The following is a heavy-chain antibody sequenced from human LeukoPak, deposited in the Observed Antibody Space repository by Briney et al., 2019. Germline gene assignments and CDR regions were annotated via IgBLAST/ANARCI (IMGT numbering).Heavy chain of an antibody. Sequence: PGGSLRLSCAASGFTFSSCWMSWVRQTPGKGLEWVANIKHDGREKHYVDSVEGRFSISRDNARNSLYLQMNSLRAEDTAVYYCAEYYYGSGRHSWGQGTLVTVSS. CDR2: IKHDGREK. V-gene: IGHV3-7*02. CDR3: AEYYYGSGRHS. CDR1: GFTFSSCW. D-gene: IGHD3-10*01. J-gene: IGHJ4*02.